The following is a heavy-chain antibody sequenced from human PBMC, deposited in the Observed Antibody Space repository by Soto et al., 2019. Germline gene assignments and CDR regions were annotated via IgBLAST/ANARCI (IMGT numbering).Heavy chain of an antibody. D-gene: IGHD1-7*01. V-gene: IGHV1-18*01. J-gene: IGHJ6*02. CDR1: GYTFTSYG. CDR3: ARDFLVWNYDYYYYGMDV. CDR2: ISAYNGNT. Sequence: ASVKVSCKASGYTFTSYGISWVRQAPGQGLEWMGWISAYNGNTNYAQKLQGRVTMTTDTSTSTAYMELRSLRSDDTAVYYCARDFLVWNYDYYYYGMDVWGQGTTVTVSS.